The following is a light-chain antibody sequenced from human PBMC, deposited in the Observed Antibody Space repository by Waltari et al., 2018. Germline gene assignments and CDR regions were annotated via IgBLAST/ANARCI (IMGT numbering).Light chain of an antibody. CDR2: DAS. CDR1: QSVGTY. Sequence: EIVLTQSPDILSFSPGERATLSCRASQSVGTYLAWNQQRPGQSPRLLINDASYRATGIPARFSGSGSETDVTLAISSLQPEDVGVYYCQQRRNWPLTFGGGTRVQ. J-gene: IGKJ4*01. V-gene: IGKV3-11*01. CDR3: QQRRNWPLT.